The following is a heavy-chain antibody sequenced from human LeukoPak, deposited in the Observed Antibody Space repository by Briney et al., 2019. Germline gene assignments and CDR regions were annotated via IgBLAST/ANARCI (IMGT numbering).Heavy chain of an antibody. CDR2: ISPTGSTT. CDR3: ARGPNSNWSGLDF. CDR1: GFSFSGHW. J-gene: IGHJ4*02. D-gene: IGHD6-6*01. Sequence: GGSLRLSCTASGFSFSGHWMHWARQLPGKGLVWVSRISPTGSTTRYADSVKGRFTVSRDNAKNTLYLQVNNLRAEDTAVYYCARGPNSNWSGLDFWGQGTLLTVSS. V-gene: IGHV3-74*01.